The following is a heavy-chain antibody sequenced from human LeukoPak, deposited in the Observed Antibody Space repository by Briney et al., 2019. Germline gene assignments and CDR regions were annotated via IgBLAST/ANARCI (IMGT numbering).Heavy chain of an antibody. CDR2: MSYSGSS. D-gene: IGHD3-10*01. CDR3: ARERVEGTGAGSYYHFGMDV. V-gene: IGHV4-59*11. CDR1: GGSITNQY. Sequence: SETLSLTCTVSGGSITNQYWTWIRQPPGKGLEWMGYMSYSGSSNYNPSLNSRGTISVDTSKNQFSLKLTSVTAADTAVYYCARERVEGTGAGSYYHFGMDVWSQGTTVTVSS. J-gene: IGHJ6*02.